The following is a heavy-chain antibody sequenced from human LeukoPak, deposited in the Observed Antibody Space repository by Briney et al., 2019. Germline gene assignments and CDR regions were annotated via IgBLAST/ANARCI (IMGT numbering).Heavy chain of an antibody. Sequence: GGSLRLSCAASGFTFSSYSMNWVRQAPGKGLEWVSSISSSSSYIYYADSVKGRFTISRDNAKNSLYLQMNSLRAEDTAVYYCARGRAGSSSRYYHMDVWGKGTTVTVSS. CDR3: ARGRAGSSSRYYHMDV. J-gene: IGHJ6*03. D-gene: IGHD6-6*01. CDR1: GFTFSSYS. V-gene: IGHV3-21*01. CDR2: ISSSSSYI.